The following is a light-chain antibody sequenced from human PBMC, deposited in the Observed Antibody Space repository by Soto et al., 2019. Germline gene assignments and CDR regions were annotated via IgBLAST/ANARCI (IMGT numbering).Light chain of an antibody. V-gene: IGLV2-14*01. CDR1: RSDVGAYYY. CDR3: SSYRTTSTRWV. J-gene: IGLJ3*02. CDR2: EVS. Sequence: QSVLTQPASVSGSPGQSITISCTGTRSDVGAYYYVSWYQQHPGKAPKIIIYEVSHRPSGVSNRFSASKSGNAASLTISGLQAEDEADYYCSSYRTTSTRWVFGGGTKLTVL.